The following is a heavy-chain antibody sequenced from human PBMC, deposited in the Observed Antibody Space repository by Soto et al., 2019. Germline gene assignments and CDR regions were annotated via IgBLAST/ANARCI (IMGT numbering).Heavy chain of an antibody. D-gene: IGHD6-13*01. CDR3: ARPAHSSSWLSFSY. V-gene: IGHV2-26*01. CDR1: GFSLSNARMG. Sequence: QVTLKESGPVLGKPTETLTLTCTVSGFSLSNARMGVSWILQPPGKALEGLAHIFWNDETSYSPSLRSRLTISKDTSKSQVVLTMTNMDPVATATSYCARPAHSSSWLSFSYWSKGTLVTVSS. CDR2: IFWNDET. J-gene: IGHJ4*02.